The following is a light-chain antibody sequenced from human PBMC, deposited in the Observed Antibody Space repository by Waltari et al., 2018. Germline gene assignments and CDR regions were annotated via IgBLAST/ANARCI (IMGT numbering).Light chain of an antibody. CDR3: QQYYITPLS. CDR2: WAS. Sequence: DIVMTQSPDSLAVSLGDRATSHCKSSQSVLYSSDNRNYLAWYQQKPGQPPNLLIYWASTRESGVPDRFSGSGSGTDFTLTISSLQAEDVAVYYCQQYYITPLSFGGGTKVEIK. CDR1: QSVLYSSDNRNY. V-gene: IGKV4-1*01. J-gene: IGKJ4*01.